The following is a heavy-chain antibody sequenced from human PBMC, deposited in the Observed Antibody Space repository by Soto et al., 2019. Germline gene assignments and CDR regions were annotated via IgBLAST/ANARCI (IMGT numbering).Heavy chain of an antibody. CDR3: ARVKLAGRGSFHD. CDR1: GYSITNGYY. CDR2: IYHSGNT. Sequence: KASETLSLTCAVSGYSITNGYYCGWIRQPPGKGLEWIGSIYHSGNTYYNPSLKSRVTLSIDTSKNQFSLKLRSVTAADTAMYYCARVKLAGRGSFHDWGQGTLVTVSS. D-gene: IGHD3-3*02. J-gene: IGHJ4*02. V-gene: IGHV4-38-2*01.